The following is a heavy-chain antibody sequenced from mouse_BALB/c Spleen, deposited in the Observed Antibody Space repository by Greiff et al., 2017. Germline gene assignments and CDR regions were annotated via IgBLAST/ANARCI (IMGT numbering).Heavy chain of an antibody. D-gene: IGHD2-1*01. V-gene: IGHV1-7*01. J-gene: IGHJ4*01. CDR2: INPSTGYT. CDR1: GYNFTSYW. CDR3: ARDLPPYAMDY. Sequence: VQLQESGAELAKPGASVKMSCKASGYNFTSYWMHWVKQRPGQGLEWIGYINPSTGYTEYNQKFKDKATLTADKSSSTAYMQLSSLTSEDSAVYYCARDLPPYAMDYWGQGTSVTVSS.